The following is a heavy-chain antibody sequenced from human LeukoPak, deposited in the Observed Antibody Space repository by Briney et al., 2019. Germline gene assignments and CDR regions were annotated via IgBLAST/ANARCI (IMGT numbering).Heavy chain of an antibody. D-gene: IGHD3-3*01. Sequence: GGSLRLSCAASGFTFNTHGMHWVRQAPGKGLEWVAAIWFDGSVKHYSDAVKGRFTISRDNSLNTLYLQMNSLRVDDTAIYYCAKDTAVQFLEPAFWGQGTLVTVSS. CDR1: GFTFNTHG. V-gene: IGHV3-33*06. J-gene: IGHJ4*02. CDR2: IWFDGSVK. CDR3: AKDTAVQFLEPAF.